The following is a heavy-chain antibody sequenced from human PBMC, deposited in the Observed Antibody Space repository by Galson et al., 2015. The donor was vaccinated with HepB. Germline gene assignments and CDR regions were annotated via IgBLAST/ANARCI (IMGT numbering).Heavy chain of an antibody. CDR1: GFSLSTNEVG. CDR3: AHTHDSGSYLHFDF. CDR2: VYWDDDK. V-gene: IGHV2-5*02. Sequence: PALVKPTQPLTLTCTFSGFSLSTNEVGVGWIRQPPGKALEWLALVYWDDDKRYSPSLKSRLTITKDTSKNQVILTMTNMDPVDTATYYCAHTHDSGSYLHFDFWGQGTLVTVSS. D-gene: IGHD3-10*01. J-gene: IGHJ4*02.